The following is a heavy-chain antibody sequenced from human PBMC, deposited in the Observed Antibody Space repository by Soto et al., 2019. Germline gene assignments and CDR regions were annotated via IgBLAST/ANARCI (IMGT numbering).Heavy chain of an antibody. Sequence: QVQLVESGGGVVQPGRSLRLSCAASGFTFSSYGMHWVRQAPGKGLEWVAVISYDGSNKYYADSVKGRFTISRDNSKSTLYLQMNSLRAEDTAVYYCAKDGRSLWLRIALDVWGQGTTVTVSS. J-gene: IGHJ6*02. D-gene: IGHD3-10*01. CDR1: GFTFSSYG. V-gene: IGHV3-30*18. CDR2: ISYDGSNK. CDR3: AKDGRSLWLRIALDV.